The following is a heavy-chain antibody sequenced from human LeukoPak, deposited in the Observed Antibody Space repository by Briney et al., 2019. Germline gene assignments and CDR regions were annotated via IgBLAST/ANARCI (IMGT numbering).Heavy chain of an antibody. V-gene: IGHV4-34*01. J-gene: IGHJ4*02. CDR1: GGSFSGYY. Sequence: SETLSLTCAVYGGSFSGYYWSWIRQPPGKGLEWIGEINHSGSTNYNPSLKSRVTISVDTSKNQFSLELSSVTAADTAVYYCARGSSNWYRHYYFDYWGQGTLVTVSS. CDR2: INHSGST. CDR3: ARGSSNWYRHYYFDY. D-gene: IGHD6-13*01.